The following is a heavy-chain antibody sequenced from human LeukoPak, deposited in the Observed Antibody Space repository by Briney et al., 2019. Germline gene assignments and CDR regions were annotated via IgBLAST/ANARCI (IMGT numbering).Heavy chain of an antibody. Sequence: GGSLRLSCAASGFTFDDYAMHWVRQAPGKGLEWVSGISWNSGSIEYADSVKGRFTISRDNAKKSLFLQMNSLRAEDTALYYCAKDPYYSSSSPFFDYWGQGTLVTVSS. J-gene: IGHJ4*02. CDR3: AKDPYYSSSSPFFDY. V-gene: IGHV3-9*01. CDR1: GFTFDDYA. D-gene: IGHD6-6*01. CDR2: ISWNSGSI.